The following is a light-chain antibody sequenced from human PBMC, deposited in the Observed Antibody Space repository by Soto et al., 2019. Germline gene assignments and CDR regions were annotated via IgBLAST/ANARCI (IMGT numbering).Light chain of an antibody. V-gene: IGKV1-9*01. CDR3: QQVNSYPQVT. J-gene: IGKJ4*01. CDR2: GAS. CDR1: QGINTY. Sequence: DIQLTQSPSFLSASVGDRVTITCRASQGINTYLAWYQQKPGKAPELLIYGASTLQSGVPSRFSGSGSGTECPLTISTLQPEDFATYYCQQVNSYPQVTFGGGTKVEIK.